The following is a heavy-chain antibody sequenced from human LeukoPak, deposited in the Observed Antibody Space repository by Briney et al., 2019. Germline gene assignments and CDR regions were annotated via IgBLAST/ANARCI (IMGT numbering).Heavy chain of an antibody. CDR1: GFTFTSSA. Sequence: ASVKVSCKASGFTFTSSAVQWVRQARGQRLEWIGWIVVGSGNTNYAQKFQERVTITRDMSTSTAYMELSSLRSEDTAVYYCAADPTYYDFWSGCQGDYWGQGTLVTVSS. V-gene: IGHV1-58*01. CDR2: IVVGSGNT. D-gene: IGHD3-3*01. CDR3: AADPTYYDFWSGCQGDY. J-gene: IGHJ4*02.